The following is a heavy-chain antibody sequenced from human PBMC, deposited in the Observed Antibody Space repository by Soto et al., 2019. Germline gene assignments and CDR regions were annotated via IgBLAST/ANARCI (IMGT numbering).Heavy chain of an antibody. D-gene: IGHD3-3*01. CDR3: ARDLLYYDFWSGYEDYYYYYGMDV. CDR1: GFTFSSYS. J-gene: IGHJ6*02. CDR2: ISSSSSTI. Sequence: EVQLVESGGGLVQPGGSLRLSCAASGFTFSSYSMNWVRQAPGKGLEWVSYISSSSSTIYYADSVKGRFTISRDNAKNSLYLQMNRLRDEDTAVYYCARDLLYYDFWSGYEDYYYYYGMDVWGQGTPVNVSS. V-gene: IGHV3-48*02.